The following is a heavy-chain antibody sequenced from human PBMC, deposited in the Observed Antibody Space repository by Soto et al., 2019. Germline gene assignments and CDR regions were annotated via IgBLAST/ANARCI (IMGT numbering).Heavy chain of an antibody. Sequence: EVLLLESGGSFIQPGGSLRLSCAASGFTFSSYAMRWVRPAPGKGLEWVSTISGSGDSTIYADSVKGRFTISRDNSKNTLFLQMNSLRAEDTAVYYCAKATSSGAGTNCWGQGTLVTVSS. CDR2: ISGSGDST. V-gene: IGHV3-23*01. CDR3: AKATSSGAGTNC. D-gene: IGHD6-13*01. CDR1: GFTFSSYA. J-gene: IGHJ4*02.